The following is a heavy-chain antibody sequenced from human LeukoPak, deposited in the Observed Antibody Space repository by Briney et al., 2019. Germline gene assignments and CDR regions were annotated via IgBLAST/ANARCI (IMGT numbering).Heavy chain of an antibody. CDR3: AREGFAAAGTSFDP. CDR1: GYTFTSYD. J-gene: IGHJ5*02. V-gene: IGHV1-8*01. D-gene: IGHD6-13*01. Sequence: ASVKVSCKASGYTFTSYDINWVRQATGQGLEWMGWMNPNSGNTGYAQKFQGRATMTRNTSISTAYMELSSLRSEDTAVYYCAREGFAAAGTSFDPWGQGTLVTVSS. CDR2: MNPNSGNT.